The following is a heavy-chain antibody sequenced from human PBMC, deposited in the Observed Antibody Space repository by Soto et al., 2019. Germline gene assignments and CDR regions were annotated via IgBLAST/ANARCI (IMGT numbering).Heavy chain of an antibody. V-gene: IGHV4-59*01. CDR2: IDYTGST. J-gene: IGHJ3*01. CDR3: ARSSSDHGLAFHL. Sequence: PSETLSLTCTVSGGSISTDYWSWIRQSRGKGLEGIGYIDYTGSTNYNPSLKSRVTISVDTSNSQFSLNLSSVTAADTAVYYCARSSSDHGLAFHLWGQGTMVTVAS. CDR1: GGSISTDY. D-gene: IGHD6-25*01.